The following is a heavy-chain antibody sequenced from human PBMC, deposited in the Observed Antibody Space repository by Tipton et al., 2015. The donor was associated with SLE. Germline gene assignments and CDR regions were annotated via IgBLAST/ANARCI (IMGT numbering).Heavy chain of an antibody. CDR1: GFTFGDYW. D-gene: IGHD2-2*01. Sequence: SLRLSCAASGFTFGDYWMTWVRQAPGKGLEWVSYISDTGNTIYDAESVRGRFTISRDNANNSVFLQMNSLRVEDTAVYYCAGDSLGQHEAFDIWGHGTMVTVSS. CDR2: ISDTGNTI. V-gene: IGHV3-11*04. CDR3: AGDSLGQHEAFDI. J-gene: IGHJ3*02.